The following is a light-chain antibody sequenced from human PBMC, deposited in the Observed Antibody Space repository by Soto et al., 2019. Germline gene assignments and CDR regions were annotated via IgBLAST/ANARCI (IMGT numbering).Light chain of an antibody. CDR1: SSDVGSYNL. Sequence: QPALTQPASVSGSPGQSITISCTGTSSDVGSYNLVSWYQQHPGKAPKLMIYEGSKRPSVVSNRFSGSKSGNTASLTISGLQAEDEADYYCCSYAGSKVVFGGGTKVTVL. CDR2: EGS. V-gene: IGLV2-23*01. J-gene: IGLJ2*01. CDR3: CSYAGSKVV.